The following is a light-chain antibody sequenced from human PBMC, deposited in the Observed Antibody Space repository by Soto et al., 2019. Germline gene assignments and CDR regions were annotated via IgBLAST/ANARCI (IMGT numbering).Light chain of an antibody. CDR1: SSNIGAGYD. J-gene: IGLJ3*02. CDR3: QSYDSSLSGWV. V-gene: IGLV1-40*01. CDR2: GNS. Sequence: QSVLTQPPSVSGAPGQRVTISCTGSSSNIGAGYDVHWYQQLPGTAPKLLIYGNSNRPSGVPDRFSDSKSGTSASLAITGLQAEDEADYYCQSYDSSLSGWVFDGGTKLTVL.